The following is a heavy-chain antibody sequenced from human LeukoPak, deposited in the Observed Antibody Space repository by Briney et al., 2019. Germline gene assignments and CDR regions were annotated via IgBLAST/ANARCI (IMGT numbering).Heavy chain of an antibody. CDR1: GGTFSSYA. Sequence: SVKVSCKASGGTFSSYAISWVRQAPGQGLEWMGGIIPIFGTANYAQKFQGRVTITADESTSTAYMELSSLRSEDTAVYYCARAALAVAGLPNYWGQGTLVTVSS. J-gene: IGHJ4*02. CDR3: ARAALAVAGLPNY. D-gene: IGHD6-19*01. CDR2: IIPIFGTA. V-gene: IGHV1-69*13.